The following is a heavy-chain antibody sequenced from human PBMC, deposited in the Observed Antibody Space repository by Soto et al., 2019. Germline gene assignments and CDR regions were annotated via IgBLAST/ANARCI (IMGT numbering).Heavy chain of an antibody. D-gene: IGHD6-13*01. V-gene: IGHV3-11*01. J-gene: IGHJ6*02. CDR1: GFTFGDYY. CDR3: ARVLQQLDYYYYGMDL. CDR2: ISWTSATI. Sequence: PGGSLRLSCAASGFTFGDYYMSWVRQAPGKGLEWISYISWTSATIFYADSVKGRFTVSRDNANKSLSLQMNSLRAEDTAVYYCARVLQQLDYYYYGMDLWGQGTTVTVSS.